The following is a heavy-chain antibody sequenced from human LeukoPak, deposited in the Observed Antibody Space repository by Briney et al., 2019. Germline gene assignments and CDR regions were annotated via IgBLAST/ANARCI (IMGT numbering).Heavy chain of an antibody. Sequence: PGGSLRLSCAASGFTCSSYAMSWVRQAPGEGLEWVSAISGSGGSTYYADSVKGRFTISRDNSKNTLYLQMNSLRAEDTAVYYCARGDPASIAARPFDYWGQGTLVTVSS. CDR3: ARGDPASIAARPFDY. D-gene: IGHD6-6*01. CDR1: GFTCSSYA. V-gene: IGHV3-23*01. CDR2: ISGSGGST. J-gene: IGHJ4*02.